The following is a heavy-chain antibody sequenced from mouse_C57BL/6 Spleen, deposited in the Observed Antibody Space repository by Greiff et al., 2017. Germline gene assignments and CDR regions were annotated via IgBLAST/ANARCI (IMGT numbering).Heavy chain of an antibody. Sequence: EVQLQESGPGLVKPSQSLSLTCSVTGYSITSGYYWNWIRQFPGNKLEWMGYISYDGSNNYNPSLKNRISITRDTSKNQFFLKLNSVTTEDTATYYCAREGYYYGSRDWYFDVWGTGTTVTVSS. CDR3: AREGYYYGSRDWYFDV. CDR2: ISYDGSN. V-gene: IGHV3-6*01. D-gene: IGHD1-1*01. J-gene: IGHJ1*03. CDR1: GYSITSGYY.